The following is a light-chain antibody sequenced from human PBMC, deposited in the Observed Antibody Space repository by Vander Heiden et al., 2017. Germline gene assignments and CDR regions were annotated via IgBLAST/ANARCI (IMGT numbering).Light chain of an antibody. J-gene: IGKJ2*01. CDR1: QSVSSN. V-gene: IGKV3-15*01. Sequence: EIVMTQSPATLSVSPGERATLSCRASQSVSSNLAWYQQKPGQAPRLLIYGASTRATGIPARFSGSGSGTEFTLTISSLQSEDFAVYYCLQYNNWPQTFRQGTKLGIQ. CDR2: GAS. CDR3: LQYNNWPQT.